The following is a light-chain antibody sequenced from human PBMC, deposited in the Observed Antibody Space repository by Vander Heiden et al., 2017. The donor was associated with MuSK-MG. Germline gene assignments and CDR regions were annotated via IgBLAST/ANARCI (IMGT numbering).Light chain of an antibody. CDR3: YCATDNYLGL. CDR2: KDS. V-gene: IGLV3-27*01. CDR1: VLGRKY. J-gene: IGLJ2*01. Sequence: YVLTQPPSMSVSPGPPARITCSGDVLGRKYARWFQQKPGQAPLVLIYKDSERPAGIPERFSGSSSGTTITLTISGAQVEDEAEYYCYCATDNYLGLFGGGTKLTVL.